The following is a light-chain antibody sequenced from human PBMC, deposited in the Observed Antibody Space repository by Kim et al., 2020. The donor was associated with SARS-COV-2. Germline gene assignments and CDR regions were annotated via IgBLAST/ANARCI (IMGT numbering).Light chain of an antibody. V-gene: IGKV3-20*01. CDR2: GAS. CDR3: QQYSSSPYT. CDR1: QSVRGNY. Sequence: LSPGERAARSCRASQSVRGNYVAWYQQKPGQAPRLLIYGASSRATGIPDRFSGSGSGTDFTLSISRLEPEDFAAYSCQQYSSSPYTFGQGTKLEI. J-gene: IGKJ2*01.